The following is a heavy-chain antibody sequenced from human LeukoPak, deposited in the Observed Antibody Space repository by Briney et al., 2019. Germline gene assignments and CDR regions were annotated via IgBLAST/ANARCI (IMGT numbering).Heavy chain of an antibody. CDR3: ARVRVGMITFGGVIAAFDY. D-gene: IGHD3-16*02. Sequence: SETLSLTCTVSGGSISSYYWSWIRQPPGKGLEWIGYIYYSGSTNYNPSLKSRVTISVDKSKNQFSLKLSSVTAADTAVYYCARVRVGMITFGGVIAAFDYWGQGTLVTVSS. J-gene: IGHJ4*02. V-gene: IGHV4-59*12. CDR1: GGSISSYY. CDR2: IYYSGST.